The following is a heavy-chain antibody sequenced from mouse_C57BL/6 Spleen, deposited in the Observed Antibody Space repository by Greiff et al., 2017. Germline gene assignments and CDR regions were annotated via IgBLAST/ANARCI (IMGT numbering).Heavy chain of an antibody. CDR2: IDPSDSYT. J-gene: IGHJ2*01. V-gene: IGHV1-50*01. Sequence: VQLQQPGAELVKPGASVKLSCKASGYTFTSYWMQWVKQRPGQGLEWIGEIDPSDSYTNYNQKFKGKATLTVDTSSSTAYMQLSSLTSEDSAVYYCARWDYYDYGVGYWGQGTTLTGSS. CDR3: ARWDYYDYGVGY. D-gene: IGHD2-4*01. CDR1: GYTFTSYW.